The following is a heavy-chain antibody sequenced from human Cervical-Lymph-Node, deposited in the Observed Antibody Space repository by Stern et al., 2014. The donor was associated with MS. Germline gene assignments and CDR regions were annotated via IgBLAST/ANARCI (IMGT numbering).Heavy chain of an antibody. J-gene: IGHJ5*02. CDR1: GYTFTAYS. CDR3: AREYEPPTNWFDP. V-gene: IGHV1-2*02. CDR2: IYPNSSDT. Sequence: QVQLVQSGAEVKKPWASVHASCKASGYTFTAYSIHWVRQAPVQGLEWMGWIYPNSSDTNIAQKFQGRVTMTRDTSISTAYMELSRLRSDDTAVYYCAREYEPPTNWFDPWGQGTLVTVSS. D-gene: IGHD2-8*01.